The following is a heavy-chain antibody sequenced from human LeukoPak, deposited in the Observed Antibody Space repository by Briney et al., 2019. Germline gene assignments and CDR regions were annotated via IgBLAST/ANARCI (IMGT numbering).Heavy chain of an antibody. Sequence: GGSLRLSCAASGFNFYNYDIQWVRQAPGKGLEWLATISRDGKSEFYTDSVKGRFTISRDNSKNTLYLQMNSLRAEDTAVYYCAKRGPIYSSSPGNYFDYWGQGTLVTVSS. CDR2: ISRDGKSE. J-gene: IGHJ4*02. D-gene: IGHD6-6*01. V-gene: IGHV3-30-3*02. CDR3: AKRGPIYSSSPGNYFDY. CDR1: GFNFYNYD.